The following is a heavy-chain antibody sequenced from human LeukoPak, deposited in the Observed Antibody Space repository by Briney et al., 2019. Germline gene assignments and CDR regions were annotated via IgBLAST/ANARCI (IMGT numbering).Heavy chain of an antibody. V-gene: IGHV3-7*03. CDR3: ARLGPASSGWPESSDH. CDR2: IKREGSER. Sequence: GGSLRLSCAASGFTFNSYWMNWVRQAPGKGREGGANIKREGSERYYVDSVKGRFTISGDNAKNSLDLQLNSLRVEDTAVYYCARLGPASSGWPESSDHWGQGTLVTVSS. J-gene: IGHJ4*02. D-gene: IGHD6-19*01. CDR1: GFTFNSYW.